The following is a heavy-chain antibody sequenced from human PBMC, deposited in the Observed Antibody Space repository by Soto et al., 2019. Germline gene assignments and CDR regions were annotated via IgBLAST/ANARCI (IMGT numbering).Heavy chain of an antibody. D-gene: IGHD5-12*01. CDR1: GGTFSSYA. CDR2: IIPIFGTA. V-gene: IGHV1-69*13. Sequence: ASVKVSCKASGGTFSSYAISWVRQAPGQGLEWMGGIIPIFGTANYAQKFQGRVTITADESTSTAYMELSSLRSEDTAVYYCASRGYSGYEFDYWGQGTLVTVSS. CDR3: ASRGYSGYEFDY. J-gene: IGHJ4*02.